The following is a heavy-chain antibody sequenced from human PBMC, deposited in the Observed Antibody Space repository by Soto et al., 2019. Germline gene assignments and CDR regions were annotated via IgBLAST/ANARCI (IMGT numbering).Heavy chain of an antibody. CDR2: ISYDGSNK. J-gene: IGHJ4*02. D-gene: IGHD1-1*01. CDR1: GFTFSSSG. V-gene: IGHV3-30*18. Sequence: GGSLRLSCAPSGFTFSSSGMHWVRQAPGKGLEWVAIISYDGSNKYYADSVEGRFTISRDNSENRLFLQMDSLRPEDTAVYYCAKDNPTIAYWGQGTLVTVSS. CDR3: AKDNPTIAY.